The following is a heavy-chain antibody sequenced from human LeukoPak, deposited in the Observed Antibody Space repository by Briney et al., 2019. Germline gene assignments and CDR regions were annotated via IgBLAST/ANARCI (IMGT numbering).Heavy chain of an antibody. CDR1: GGSISSYY. Sequence: PSETPSLTCTVSGGSISSYYWSWIRQPPGKGLEWIGYMYYSGSTNYNPSLKSRVTISVDTSKNQFSLKLSSVTAADTAVYYCASLYSGSYDTGSFDYFNYWGQGTLVTVSS. CDR2: MYYSGST. V-gene: IGHV4-59*01. D-gene: IGHD1-26*01. CDR3: ASLYSGSYDTGSFDYFNY. J-gene: IGHJ4*02.